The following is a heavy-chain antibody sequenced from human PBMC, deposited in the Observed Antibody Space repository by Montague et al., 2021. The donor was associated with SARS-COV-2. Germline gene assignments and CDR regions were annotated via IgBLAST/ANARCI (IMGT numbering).Heavy chain of an antibody. Sequence: SETLSLTCTVSGGSVSSGGYYWSWIRQPPGKGLEWIGYIYYSGSTNYNPSLKSRVTISLDTSKNQFSLKLSSVTAADTAVYYCARGRRVLLWFGGLLSGGDYYGMDVWGQGTTVTVSS. CDR1: GGSVSSGGYY. D-gene: IGHD3-10*01. CDR3: ARGRRVLLWFGGLLSGGDYYGMDV. V-gene: IGHV4-61*08. CDR2: IYYSGST. J-gene: IGHJ6*02.